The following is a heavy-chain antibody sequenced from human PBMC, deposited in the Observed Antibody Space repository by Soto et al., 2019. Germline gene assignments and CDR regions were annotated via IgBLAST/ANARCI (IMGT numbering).Heavy chain of an antibody. V-gene: IGHV4-30-2*01. Sequence: QLQLQESGSGLVKPSQTLSLTCAVSGGSISSGGYSWSWIRQPPGKGLEWIGYIQHGGSTYYNPSLKSRVTISVDRSKNQFSLKLTSVTAADTAVYYCARAHYGDYGYGMDVWAKGPRSPSP. CDR1: GGSISSGGYS. J-gene: IGHJ6*02. D-gene: IGHD4-17*01. CDR3: ARAHYGDYGYGMDV. CDR2: IQHGGST.